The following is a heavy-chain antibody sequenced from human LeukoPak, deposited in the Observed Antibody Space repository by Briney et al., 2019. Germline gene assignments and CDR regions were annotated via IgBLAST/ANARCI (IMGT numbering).Heavy chain of an antibody. V-gene: IGHV4-30-4*01. CDR1: GGSISSGDYY. CDR2: IYYSGST. CDR3: ARGGGYSYGTFDY. D-gene: IGHD5-18*01. J-gene: IGHJ4*02. Sequence: PSQTLSLTCTVSGGSISSGDYYWSWIRQPPGKGLEWMGYIYYSGSTYYNPSLKSRVTISVDTSKNQFSLKLSSVTAADTAVYYCARGGGYSYGTFDYWGQGTLVTVSS.